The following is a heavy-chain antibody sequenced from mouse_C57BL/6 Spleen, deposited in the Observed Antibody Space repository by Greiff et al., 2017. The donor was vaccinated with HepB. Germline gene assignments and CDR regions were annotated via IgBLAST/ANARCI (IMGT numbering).Heavy chain of an antibody. Sequence: QVQLQQSGAELAKPGASVKLSCKASGYTFTSYWMHWVKQRPGQGLEWIGYINPSSGYTKYNQKFKDKATLTADKSSSTAYMQLSSLTYEDSAVYYCARDYYSNFDRVDYWGQGTSVTVSS. CDR2: INPSSGYT. V-gene: IGHV1-7*01. D-gene: IGHD2-5*01. J-gene: IGHJ4*01. CDR1: GYTFTSYW. CDR3: ARDYYSNFDRVDY.